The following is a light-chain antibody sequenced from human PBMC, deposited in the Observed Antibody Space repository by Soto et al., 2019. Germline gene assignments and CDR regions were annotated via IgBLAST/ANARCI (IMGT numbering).Light chain of an antibody. CDR1: QSVLYSSNNKNY. CDR2: WAS. Sequence: DIVMTQSPDSLAVSLGERATINCKSSQSVLYSSNNKNYLAWYQQRPGQPPKLLISWASTRESGVPDRFSGSGSGTDFTLTISSLQAEDVAVYYCQQCYSTPQTFGQGTMLEIK. J-gene: IGKJ2*01. V-gene: IGKV4-1*01. CDR3: QQCYSTPQT.